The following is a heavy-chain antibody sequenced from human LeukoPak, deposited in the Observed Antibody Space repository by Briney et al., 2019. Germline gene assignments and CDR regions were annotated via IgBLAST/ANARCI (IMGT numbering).Heavy chain of an antibody. D-gene: IGHD3-16*02. V-gene: IGHV3-48*03. Sequence: VGSLRLSCAASGFTFSSYEMNWVRQAPGKGLEWVSYISSSGSTIYYADSVKGRFTISRDNAKNSLYLQMNSLRAEDTAVYYCARDSAYSYDYVWGSYRLGFDYWGQGTLVTVSS. CDR2: ISSSGSTI. CDR3: ARDSAYSYDYVWGSYRLGFDY. CDR1: GFTFSSYE. J-gene: IGHJ4*02.